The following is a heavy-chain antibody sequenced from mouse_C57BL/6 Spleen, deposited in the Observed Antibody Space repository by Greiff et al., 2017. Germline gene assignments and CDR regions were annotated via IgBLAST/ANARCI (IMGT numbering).Heavy chain of an antibody. CDR1: GYAFSSSW. CDR2: IYPGDGDT. D-gene: IGHD2-2*01. Sequence: QVQLQQSGPELVKPGASVKISCKASGYAFSSSWMNWVKQRPGKGLEWIGRIYPGDGDTNYNGKFKGKATLTADKSSSTAYMQLSSLTSEDSAVYFCARGYEGFYYAMDYWGQGTSVTVSS. J-gene: IGHJ4*01. V-gene: IGHV1-82*01. CDR3: ARGYEGFYYAMDY.